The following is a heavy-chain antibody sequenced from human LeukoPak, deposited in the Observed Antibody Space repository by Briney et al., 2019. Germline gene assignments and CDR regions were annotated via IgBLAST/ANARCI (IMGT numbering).Heavy chain of an antibody. CDR2: ITGSGAGT. J-gene: IGHJ3*02. CDR3: AKDPNGDYVGAFDM. V-gene: IGHV3-23*01. CDR1: GLTLSAYA. D-gene: IGHD4-17*01. Sequence: GGSLRLSCAASGLTLSAYALVWVRQAPGKGLEWVSAITGSGAGTYYADSVKGRFTISRDNSNNMLYLQMNSLRAEDTALYYCAKDPNGDYVGAFDMWGPGTMVVVSS.